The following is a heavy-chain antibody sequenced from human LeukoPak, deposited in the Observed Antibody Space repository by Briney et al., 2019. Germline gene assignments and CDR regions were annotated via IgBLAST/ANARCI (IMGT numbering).Heavy chain of an antibody. CDR3: ASKRSSGHYYVQAFDY. D-gene: IGHD3-22*01. Sequence: SVKVSCKASGGTFSSYAISWVRQAPGQGLEWMGGIIPIFGTANYAQKFQGRVTITADESTSTAYMELSSLRSEDTAVYYCASKRSSGHYYVQAFDYWGQGTLVTVSS. CDR2: IIPIFGTA. CDR1: GGTFSSYA. J-gene: IGHJ4*02. V-gene: IGHV1-69*13.